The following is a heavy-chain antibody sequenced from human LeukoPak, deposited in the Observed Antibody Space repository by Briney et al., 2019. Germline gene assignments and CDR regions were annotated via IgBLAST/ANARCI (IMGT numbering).Heavy chain of an antibody. CDR1: GFTFSSYG. CDR2: IWYDGSNK. CDR3: ARDEAAAALDY. V-gene: IGHV3-33*01. J-gene: IGHJ4*02. Sequence: GGSLRLSCAASGFTFSSYGMHWVRQAPGKGLEWVAVIWYDGSNKYYADSVKGRFTISRDNSKNTLYLQMNSLRAEDTAVYYCARDEAAAALDYWGQGTLVTVSS. D-gene: IGHD6-13*01.